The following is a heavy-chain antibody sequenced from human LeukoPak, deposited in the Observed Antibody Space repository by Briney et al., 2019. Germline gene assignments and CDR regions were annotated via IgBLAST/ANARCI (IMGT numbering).Heavy chain of an antibody. V-gene: IGHV3-13*01. CDR3: ARQMTPHGNFDY. J-gene: IGHJ4*02. CDR1: GFTLSNFA. D-gene: IGHD1-26*01. CDR2: IGTAGDT. Sequence: PGGSLRLSCAASGFTLSNFAMHWVRQATGKGLEWVSAIGTAGDTFYPGSVKGRFTISRENAKNSLYLQMNNLRAEDTAVYYCARQMTPHGNFDYWGQGTQVTVSS.